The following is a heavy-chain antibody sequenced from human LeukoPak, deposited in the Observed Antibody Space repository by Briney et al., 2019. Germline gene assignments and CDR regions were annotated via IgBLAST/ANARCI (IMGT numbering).Heavy chain of an antibody. J-gene: IGHJ4*01. CDR2: INPISGGT. CDR3: ARESRTTGSTSTD. CDR1: GYTFTDYS. V-gene: IGHV1-2*02. D-gene: IGHD1-1*01. Sequence: ASVKVSYKASGYTFTDYSMHWVRQAPGQGLEWMGWINPISGGTTYAQKFQGRVTMTRDTSISTAYMELSSLRSDDTAVYYCARESRTTGSTSTDWGQGTLVAVSS.